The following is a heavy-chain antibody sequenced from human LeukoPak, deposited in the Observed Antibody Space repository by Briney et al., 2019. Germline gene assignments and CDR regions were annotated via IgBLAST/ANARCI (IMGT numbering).Heavy chain of an antibody. D-gene: IGHD1-26*01. CDR3: AKDQRIFRVGATVYFDY. CDR1: GFTFSSYG. J-gene: IGHJ4*02. V-gene: IGHV3-30*18. CDR2: ISYDGSNK. Sequence: GGSLRLSCAASGFTFSSYGMHWVRQAPGKGLGWVAVISYDGSNKYYADSVKGRFTISRDNSKNTLYLQMNSLRAEDTAVYYCAKDQRIFRVGATVYFDYWGQGTLVTVSS.